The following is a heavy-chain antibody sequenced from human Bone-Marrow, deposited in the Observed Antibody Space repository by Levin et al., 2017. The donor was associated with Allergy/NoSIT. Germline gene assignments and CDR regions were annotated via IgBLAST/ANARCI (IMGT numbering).Heavy chain of an antibody. V-gene: IGHV3-30*18. CDR1: EFTFSDYG. CDR3: AKYRDYGSGSYSSRPMDV. D-gene: IGHD3-10*01. Sequence: GESLKISCAASEFTFSDYGMHWVRQAPGEGLEWVAVISSGGSDTYYADSVKGRFTISRDNSKNTLFLHMNSLRPEDTAVYDGAKYRDYGSGSYSSRPMDVWGQGTTVTVSS. J-gene: IGHJ6*02. CDR2: ISSGGSDT.